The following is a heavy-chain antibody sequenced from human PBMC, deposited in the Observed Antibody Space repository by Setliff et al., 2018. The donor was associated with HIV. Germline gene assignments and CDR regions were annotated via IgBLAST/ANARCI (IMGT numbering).Heavy chain of an antibody. CDR3: ARSRPYNSALDY. Sequence: PGGSLRLSCAASGFTFSSYGMHWVRQAPGKGLEWVAVISYDGSNKYYADSVKGRFTISRDNSKNTLYLQMNSLRAEDTAVYYCARSRPYNSALDYWGQGTLVTVSS. V-gene: IGHV3-30*03. J-gene: IGHJ4*02. D-gene: IGHD6-25*01. CDR2: ISYDGSNK. CDR1: GFTFSSYG.